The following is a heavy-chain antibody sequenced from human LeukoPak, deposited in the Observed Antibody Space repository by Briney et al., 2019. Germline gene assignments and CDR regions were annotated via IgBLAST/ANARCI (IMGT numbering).Heavy chain of an antibody. Sequence: PERSLRLSCAASGFTFSLYAMHWVRQAPGKGLVWVAVMSYDGSTKYYADSVKGRFTISRDNSKNTLYLQMNSLSAEDTAVYYCARRVEAVDIWGQGTMVTVSS. V-gene: IGHV3-30-3*01. CDR1: GFTFSLYA. J-gene: IGHJ3*02. CDR2: MSYDGSTK. CDR3: ARRVEAVDI.